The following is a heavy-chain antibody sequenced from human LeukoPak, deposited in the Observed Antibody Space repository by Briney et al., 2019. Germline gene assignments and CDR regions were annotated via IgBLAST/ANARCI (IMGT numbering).Heavy chain of an antibody. CDR3: AKFATVTVPNWLDF. Sequence: SETLSLTCTVSGGSISGYFWSWIWQPPGEGLQFIGYIYYTGTASYSPSLNSRVTISVDTSKNQFSLKVSSVTAADTAVYYCAKFATVTVPNWLDFWGQGILVTVSS. CDR2: IYYTGTA. J-gene: IGHJ5*01. D-gene: IGHD4-17*01. CDR1: GGSISGYF. V-gene: IGHV4-59*01.